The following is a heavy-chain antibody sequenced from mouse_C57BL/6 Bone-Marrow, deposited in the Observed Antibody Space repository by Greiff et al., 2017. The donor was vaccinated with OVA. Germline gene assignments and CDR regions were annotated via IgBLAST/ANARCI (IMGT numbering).Heavy chain of an antibody. Sequence: VHVKQSGPVLVKPGASVKMSCKASGYTFTDYYMNWVKQSHGKSLEWIGVINPYNGGTSYNQKFKGKATLTVDKSSSTAYMELNSLTSEDSAVYYCARRTAQATAWFAYWGQGTLVTVSA. D-gene: IGHD3-2*02. CDR3: ARRTAQATAWFAY. CDR1: GYTFTDYY. V-gene: IGHV1-19*01. CDR2: INPYNGGT. J-gene: IGHJ3*01.